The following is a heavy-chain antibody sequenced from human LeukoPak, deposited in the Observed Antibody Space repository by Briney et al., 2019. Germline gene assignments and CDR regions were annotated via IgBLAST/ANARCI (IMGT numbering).Heavy chain of an antibody. CDR1: GFTFSDYS. CDR2: ISRNSGYI. D-gene: IGHD2-21*01. Sequence: KPGGSLRLSCAVSGFTFSDYSMNWVRQAPGKGLEWVSSISRNSGYIYDADSVKGRFTISRDNAKNSLYLQMNSLRAEDTAVYYCARAASRSYYYFDYWGQGALVTVSS. J-gene: IGHJ4*02. V-gene: IGHV3-21*01. CDR3: ARAASRSYYYFDY.